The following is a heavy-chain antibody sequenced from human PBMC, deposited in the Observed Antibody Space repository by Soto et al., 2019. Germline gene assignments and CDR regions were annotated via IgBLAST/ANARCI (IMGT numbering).Heavy chain of an antibody. CDR3: ARGRGYCSGSSCYVDL. J-gene: IGHJ5*02. V-gene: IGHV3-74*01. Sequence: EVQLVESGGGLVQPGGSLGLSCAASGFTFSSYWMHWVRQAPGKGLVWVSRINIDGSSTSYADSVKGRFTISRDNAKNTLYLQMNSLRVEDTAVYDCARGRGYCSGSSCYVDLWGQGTLVTVSS. D-gene: IGHD2-15*01. CDR2: INIDGSST. CDR1: GFTFSSYW.